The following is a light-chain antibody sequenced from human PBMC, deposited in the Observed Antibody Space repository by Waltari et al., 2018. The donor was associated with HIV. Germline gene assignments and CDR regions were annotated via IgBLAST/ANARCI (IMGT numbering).Light chain of an antibody. Sequence: QSVLTQPPSASGAPGQRVTISCSGSRSHIGGNTVNWYQQFPGTAPKLLIYSNDKRPSGVPDRFSGSKSGTSVSLAISGLQSEDEADYYCAVWDSGLKHYVFGTGTVVTVL. CDR3: AVWDSGLKHYV. J-gene: IGLJ1*01. CDR2: SND. V-gene: IGLV1-44*01. CDR1: RSHIGGNT.